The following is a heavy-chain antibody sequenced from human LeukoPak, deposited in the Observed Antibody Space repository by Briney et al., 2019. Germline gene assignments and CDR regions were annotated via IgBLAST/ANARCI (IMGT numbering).Heavy chain of an antibody. D-gene: IGHD7-27*01. CDR1: GFTFDDHG. J-gene: IGHJ4*02. CDR2: INWNGETT. V-gene: IGHV3-20*04. Sequence: GTSLRLSCAASGFTFDDHGMGWVRQVPGKALEWVSGINWNGETTAYADSVKGRFSISRDSARNSLFLQMNSLRVEDTALYYCAREGGANWDPFDYWGQGTLVTVSS. CDR3: AREGGANWDPFDY.